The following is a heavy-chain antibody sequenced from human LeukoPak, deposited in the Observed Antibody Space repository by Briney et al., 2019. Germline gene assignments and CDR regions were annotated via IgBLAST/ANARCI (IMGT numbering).Heavy chain of an antibody. Sequence: GGSLRLSCAASGFTFSSYGMHWVRQAPGKGLEWVAFIRYDGSNKYYADSVKGRFTISRDNSKNTLYLQMNSLRAEDTAVYYCAKDLWAPLVGATTGTRYYYYYMDVWGKGTTVTVSS. CDR3: AKDLWAPLVGATTGTRYYYYYMDV. CDR1: GFTFSSYG. CDR2: IRYDGSNK. D-gene: IGHD1-26*01. V-gene: IGHV3-30*02. J-gene: IGHJ6*03.